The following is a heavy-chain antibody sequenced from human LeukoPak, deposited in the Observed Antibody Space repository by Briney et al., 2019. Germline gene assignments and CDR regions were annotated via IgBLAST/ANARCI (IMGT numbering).Heavy chain of an antibody. CDR2: ISAYNGNT. CDR3: ARERYDSGGYYWRTFDY. CDR1: GGTFSSYA. V-gene: IGHV1-18*01. D-gene: IGHD3-22*01. Sequence: ASVKVSCKASGGTFSSYAISWVRQAPGQGLEWMGWISAYNGNTNYAQKLQGRVTMTTDTSTSTAYMELRSLRSDDTAVYYCARERYDSGGYYWRTFDYWGQGTLVTVSS. J-gene: IGHJ4*02.